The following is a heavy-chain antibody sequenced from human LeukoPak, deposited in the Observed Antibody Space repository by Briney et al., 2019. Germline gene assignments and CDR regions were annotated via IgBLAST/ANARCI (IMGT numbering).Heavy chain of an antibody. CDR3: ARFIRGVEAFDI. J-gene: IGHJ3*02. D-gene: IGHD3-3*01. V-gene: IGHV4-4*02. CDR2: IYHSGST. CDR1: GGSITSSSW. Sequence: PSETLSLTCAVSGGSITSSSWWGWVRQPPGKGLEWIGEIYHSGSTTYNPSLKSRVTISVDKSKNQFSLRLGSVTAADTAIYYCARFIRGVEAFDIWGQGTLVTVSS.